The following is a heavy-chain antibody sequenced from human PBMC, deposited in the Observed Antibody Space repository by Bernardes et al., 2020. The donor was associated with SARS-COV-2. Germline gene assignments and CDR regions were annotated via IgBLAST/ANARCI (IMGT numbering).Heavy chain of an antibody. CDR2: ISHSGDT. V-gene: IGHV4-34*01. J-gene: IGHJ4*02. CDR1: GGSFNPYY. Sequence: SETLSLTCAFYGGSFNPYYWSWIRQPPGKGLEWIGEISHSGDTHYNPTLTSRVTISVDTAKNQFSLKLYSVTAADTAVYYCASGDPTEYNSACYHFDYWGEGTLVTVSS. D-gene: IGHD3-22*01. CDR3: ASGDPTEYNSACYHFDY.